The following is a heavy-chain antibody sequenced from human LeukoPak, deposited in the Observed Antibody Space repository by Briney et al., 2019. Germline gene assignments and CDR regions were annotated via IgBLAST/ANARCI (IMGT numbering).Heavy chain of an antibody. CDR3: ARVTMMGRYFDY. D-gene: IGHD3-22*01. J-gene: IGHJ4*02. Sequence: KPSETLSLTCTVSGGSISPYYWKWIRQPPGKGLEWVGYISYNGNTNYSPSLKSRLTMSVDTYKNQFSLKLSSVTAADTAVYYCARVTMMGRYFDYWGQGTLVTVSS. CDR2: ISYNGNT. CDR1: GGSISPYY. V-gene: IGHV4-59*08.